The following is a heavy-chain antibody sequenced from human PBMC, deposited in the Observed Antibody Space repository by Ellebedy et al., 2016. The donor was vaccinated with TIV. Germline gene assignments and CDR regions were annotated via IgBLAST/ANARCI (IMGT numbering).Heavy chain of an antibody. CDR1: GGSISSYY. V-gene: IGHV4-4*07. CDR2: IYTSGST. D-gene: IGHD2-2*02. CDR3: ARSWPPYCSSTSCYRGSWFDP. J-gene: IGHJ5*02. Sequence: SETLSLXXTVSGGSISSYYWSWIRQPAGKGLEWIGRIYTSGSTNYNPSLKSRVTMSVDTSKNQFSLKLSSVTAADTAVYYCARSWPPYCSSTSCYRGSWFDPWGQGTLVTVSS.